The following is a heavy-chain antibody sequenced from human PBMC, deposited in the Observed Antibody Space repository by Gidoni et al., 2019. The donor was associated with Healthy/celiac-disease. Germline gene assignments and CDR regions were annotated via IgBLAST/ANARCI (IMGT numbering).Heavy chain of an antibody. J-gene: IGHJ4*02. CDR2: INHSGST. Sequence: QVQLQQWGAGLLKPSETLSLTCAVYGGSFSGYYWSWIRQPPGKGLEWIGEINHSGSTNYNPSLKSRVTISVDTSKNQFSLKLSSVTAADTAVYYCAGLSGSYGPDFDYWGQGTLVTVSS. V-gene: IGHV4-34*01. CDR3: AGLSGSYGPDFDY. D-gene: IGHD1-26*01. CDR1: GGSFSGYY.